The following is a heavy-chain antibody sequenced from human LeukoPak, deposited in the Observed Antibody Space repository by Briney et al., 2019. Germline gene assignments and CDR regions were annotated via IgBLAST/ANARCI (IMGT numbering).Heavy chain of an antibody. CDR1: GGSISSGAYS. D-gene: IGHD2-15*01. CDR2: IYYSGST. V-gene: IGHV4-31*03. J-gene: IGHJ4*02. CDR3: ARDVGFCSGGSCYSLNYFDY. Sequence: PSQTLSLTCTVSGGSISSGAYSWSWIRQHRGKGLEWIGYIYYSGSTYYNPSLKSRVTISVDTSKNQFSLKLNSVTAADTAVYYCARDVGFCSGGSCYSLNYFDYWGQGTLVTVSS.